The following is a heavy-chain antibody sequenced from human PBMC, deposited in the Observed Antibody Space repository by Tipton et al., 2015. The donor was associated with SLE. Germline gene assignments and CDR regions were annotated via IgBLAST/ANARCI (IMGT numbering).Heavy chain of an antibody. J-gene: IGHJ4*02. V-gene: IGHV4-61*09. CDR2: IYTSGST. CDR3: ARWGLEDYGDYGGFDY. D-gene: IGHD4-17*01. CDR1: GGSISSGSYY. Sequence: TLSLTCTVSGGSISSGSYYWSWIRPPAGKGLEWIGHIYTSGSTNYNPSLKSRVTISVDTSKNQFSLKLSSVTAAVTAVYYCARWGLEDYGDYGGFDYWGQGTLATVSS.